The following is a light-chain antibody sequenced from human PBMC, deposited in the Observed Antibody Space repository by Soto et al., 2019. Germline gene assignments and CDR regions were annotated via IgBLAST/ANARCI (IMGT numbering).Light chain of an antibody. Sequence: EIVLTQSPGTLSLSPGESATLSCRASQTVGSDYLAWYQQRPGQAPRLLIYGTSSRATGIPDRFSGSGSGTDFTLXXXRLXPEXFXXYYCQQYRTSTQTFGQGTKVEIK. CDR3: QQYRTSTQT. J-gene: IGKJ1*01. CDR2: GTS. CDR1: QTVGSDY. V-gene: IGKV3-20*01.